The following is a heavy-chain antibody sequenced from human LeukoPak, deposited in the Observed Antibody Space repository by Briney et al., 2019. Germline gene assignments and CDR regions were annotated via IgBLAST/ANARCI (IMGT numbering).Heavy chain of an antibody. V-gene: IGHV4-59*01. CDR2: IYYSGTT. Sequence: SETLSLTCTVSGGSISNYYWSWIRQPPVKGLEWIGYIYYSGTTNYNPSLKSRVTISVDTSKNQFSLKLNSVTAADTAVYYCARGVYIAAAQYGYWGQGTLVTVSS. D-gene: IGHD6-13*01. CDR1: GGSISNYY. J-gene: IGHJ4*02. CDR3: ARGVYIAAAQYGY.